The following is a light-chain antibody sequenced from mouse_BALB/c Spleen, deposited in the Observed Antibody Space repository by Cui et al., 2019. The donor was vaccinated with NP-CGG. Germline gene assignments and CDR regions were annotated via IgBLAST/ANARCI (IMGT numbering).Light chain of an antibody. CDR3: ALWYSNHWV. Sequence: AVVSPASPLTPSPGDTVTLPCPSSTASVTTSNYANWVQEKPDHLFTGLIGGTNNRAPGVPARFSGSLIGDKAALTITGAQTEDEAIYFCALWYSNHWVFGGGTKLTVL. CDR1: TASVTTSNY. CDR2: GTN. J-gene: IGLJ1*01. V-gene: IGLV1*01.